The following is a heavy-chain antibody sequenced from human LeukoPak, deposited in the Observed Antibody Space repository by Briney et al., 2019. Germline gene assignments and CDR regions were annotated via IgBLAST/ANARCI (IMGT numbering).Heavy chain of an antibody. D-gene: IGHD6-19*01. CDR2: IWYDGSNK. CDR3: ARELEIAVAGTLGY. J-gene: IGHJ4*02. CDR1: GFTFSSCA. Sequence: TGGSLRLSCAASGFTFSSCAMHWVRQAPGKGLEWVAVIWYDGSNKYYADSVKGRFTISRDHSKNTLYLQMKSLRAEDTAVYYCARELEIAVAGTLGYWGQGTLVTVSS. V-gene: IGHV3-33*01.